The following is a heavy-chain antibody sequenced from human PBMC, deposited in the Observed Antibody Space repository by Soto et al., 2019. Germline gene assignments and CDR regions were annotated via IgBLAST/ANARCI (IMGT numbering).Heavy chain of an antibody. J-gene: IGHJ5*02. D-gene: IGHD2-2*01. CDR2: IKYSGTT. V-gene: IGHV4-39*06. CDR3: ARVPDR. CDR1: GGYISSSRCR. Sequence: SVTLPLRYTVAGGYISSSRCRWGWIRQPPGKGLEWIASIKYSGTTFYNPSLKSRVTLSVDTSKNQFALKLTSVTAADTAVYYCARVPDRWGQGTLVTSPQ.